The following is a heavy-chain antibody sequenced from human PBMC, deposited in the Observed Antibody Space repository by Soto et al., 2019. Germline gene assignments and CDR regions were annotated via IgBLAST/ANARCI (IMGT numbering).Heavy chain of an antibody. CDR1: GYTITGYY. J-gene: IGHJ4*02. D-gene: IGHD2-8*02. V-gene: IGHV1-2*02. CDR3: ARGSGSRPYCWESDY. CDR2: INPNVGGT. Sequence: ASVKLSCKASGYTITGYYMHWVRQAPGQGLEWMGWINPNVGGTNYAQKFQGRVTMTRDTSISTAYMELSRLRSDDTAVYYCARGSGSRPYCWESDYWAQGSQVTVST.